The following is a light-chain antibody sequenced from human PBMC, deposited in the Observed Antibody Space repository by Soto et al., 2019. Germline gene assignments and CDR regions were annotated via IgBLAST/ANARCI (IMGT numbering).Light chain of an antibody. V-gene: IGKV1-9*01. J-gene: IGKJ4*01. CDR2: GAS. Sequence: DIQLTQSPSFLSASVGDTVTITCRASQGISTYLAWYQQKPGKAPKLLIYGASTLQSGVPSRFSGSGSGTDFTLTISSLQPEDFATYYCQQLNKYPSTFGGGTKVDI. CDR3: QQLNKYPST. CDR1: QGISTY.